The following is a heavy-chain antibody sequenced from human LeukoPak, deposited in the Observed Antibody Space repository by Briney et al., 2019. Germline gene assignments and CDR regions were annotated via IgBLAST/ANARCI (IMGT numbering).Heavy chain of an antibody. D-gene: IGHD3-16*02. J-gene: IGHJ5*02. CDR2: IIPIFGTA. CDR3: ARDSRGITFGGVIVSDWFDP. V-gene: IGHV1-69*05. Sequence: GSSVKVSCKASGGTFSSYAISWVRQAPGQGLEWMGGIIPIFGTASYAQKFQGRVTITTDESTSTAYMELSSLRSEDTAVYYCARDSRGITFGGVIVSDWFDPWGQGTLVTVSS. CDR1: GGTFSSYA.